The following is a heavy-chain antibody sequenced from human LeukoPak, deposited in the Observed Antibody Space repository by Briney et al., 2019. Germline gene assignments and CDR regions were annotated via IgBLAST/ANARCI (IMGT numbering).Heavy chain of an antibody. J-gene: IGHJ5*02. D-gene: IGHD3-9*01. Sequence: ASVKVSCKASGCTFSSYAISWVRQAPGQRLEWMGWINGDNGNTKYSQKFQGRVTITRDTSAYTAYMELRSLSSADTAVYFCARAPYDILTGYSLNWFDPWGQGTLVTVSS. CDR2: INGDNGNT. V-gene: IGHV1-3*01. CDR3: ARAPYDILTGYSLNWFDP. CDR1: GCTFSSYA.